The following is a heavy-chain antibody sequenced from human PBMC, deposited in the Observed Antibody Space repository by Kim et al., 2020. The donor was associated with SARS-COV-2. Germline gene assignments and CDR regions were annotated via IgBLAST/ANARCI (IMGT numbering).Heavy chain of an antibody. CDR3: VYRQSVAGQHWFDP. CDR1: GFSLNTGGVA. CDR2: IFWDDEK. J-gene: IGHJ5*02. Sequence: SGPTLVNPTQTLTLTCTFSGFSLNTGGVAVGWIRQPPGKALEWLAVIFWDDEKRYSPSLETRLTLTNDTSRNQVVLTMTNMDPVDTATYYCVYRQSVAGQHWFDPWGRGTLVTVSS. V-gene: IGHV2-5*02. D-gene: IGHD1-1*01.